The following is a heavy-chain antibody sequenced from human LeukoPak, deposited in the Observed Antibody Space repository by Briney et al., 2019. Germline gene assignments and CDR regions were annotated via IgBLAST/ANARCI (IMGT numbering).Heavy chain of an antibody. Sequence: GASVKVSCKASGYTFTSYDINWVRQATGQGLEWMGWMNPNSGNTGYAQKFQGRVTITRNTSISTAYMELSSLRFEDTAVYYCARGFYCSSTSCYYWFDPWGQGTLVTVSS. D-gene: IGHD2-2*01. CDR1: GYTFTSYD. J-gene: IGHJ5*02. CDR2: MNPNSGNT. CDR3: ARGFYCSSTSCYYWFDP. V-gene: IGHV1-8*03.